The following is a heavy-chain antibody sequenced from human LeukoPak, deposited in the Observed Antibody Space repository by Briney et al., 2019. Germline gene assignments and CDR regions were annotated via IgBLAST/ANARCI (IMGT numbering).Heavy chain of an antibody. CDR1: GFTFSYYT. V-gene: IGHV3-30-3*01. J-gene: IGHJ4*01. D-gene: IGHD3-22*01. CDR3: ARVVNYYYSRGYYFSY. CDR2: ISYDGSNK. Sequence: GGSLRLSCAASGFTFSYYTMHWVRQAPGKGLEWVAVISYDGSNKYYADSVKGRFTISRDNSKNTLYLQMNSLRAEDTAVYYWARVVNYYYSRGYYFSYWGQGTLGTVSS.